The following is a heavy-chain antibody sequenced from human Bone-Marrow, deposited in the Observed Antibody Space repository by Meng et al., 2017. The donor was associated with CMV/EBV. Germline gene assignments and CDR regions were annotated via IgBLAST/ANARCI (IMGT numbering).Heavy chain of an antibody. V-gene: IGHV3-7*01. CDR2: IKQDGSEK. Sequence: GESLKISCAASGFTFSSYWMSWVRQAPGKGLEWVANIKQDGSEKYYVDSVKGRFTISRDNAKNSLYLQMNSLRAEYTAVYYCARDREYYDSSGYYRFDYWGQGTLVTVSS. J-gene: IGHJ4*02. D-gene: IGHD3-22*01. CDR3: ARDREYYDSSGYYRFDY. CDR1: GFTFSSYW.